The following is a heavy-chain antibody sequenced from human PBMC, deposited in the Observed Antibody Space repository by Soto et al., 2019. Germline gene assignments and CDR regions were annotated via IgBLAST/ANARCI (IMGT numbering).Heavy chain of an antibody. Sequence: QITLKESGPSLVKPTETLTLTCTFSGFSIFTTGVGVGWVRQPPGKALEWLTVIFWNADERYNPSLKTRVTVAKDTSNDQVVLTMTNMGPGDTATYYCTQVYGSGSWGWYFHTWGQGNPVTVSS. V-gene: IGHV2-5*01. J-gene: IGHJ5*02. CDR2: IFWNADE. CDR3: TQVYGSGSWGWYFHT. D-gene: IGHD1-26*01. CDR1: GFSIFTTGVG.